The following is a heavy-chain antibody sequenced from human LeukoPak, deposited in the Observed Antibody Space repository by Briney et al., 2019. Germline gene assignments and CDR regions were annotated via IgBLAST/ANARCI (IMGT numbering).Heavy chain of an antibody. Sequence: GGSLRLSCAASGFTFSSDGMHWDRQAPGKGLEWVAVISYDGSSKYYADSVRGRFTISRDNSKNTLYLQMNSLRGEDTAVYYCAKDRSSTWSLDFWGQGTLVTVSS. CDR2: ISYDGSSK. D-gene: IGHD6-13*01. J-gene: IGHJ4*02. CDR1: GFTFSSDG. CDR3: AKDRSSTWSLDF. V-gene: IGHV3-30*18.